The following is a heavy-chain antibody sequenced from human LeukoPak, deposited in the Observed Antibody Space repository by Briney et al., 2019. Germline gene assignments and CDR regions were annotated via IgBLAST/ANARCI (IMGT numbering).Heavy chain of an antibody. V-gene: IGHV3-23*01. CDR3: AKDDAWIQDND. CDR1: GFTFSSYG. D-gene: IGHD5-18*01. CDR2: ISGSGGST. Sequence: GGSLRLSCAASGFTFSSYGMSWVRQAPGKGLEWVSAISGSGGSTYYADSVKGRFTVSRDNSKNTLYLQINSLRDEDTAVYYYAKDDAWIQDNDWGQGTLVTVSS. J-gene: IGHJ4*02.